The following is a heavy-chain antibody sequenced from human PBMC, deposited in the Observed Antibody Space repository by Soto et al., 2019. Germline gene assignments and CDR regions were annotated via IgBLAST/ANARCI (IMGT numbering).Heavy chain of an antibody. CDR1: GYSFTRYG. D-gene: IGHD3-16*01. J-gene: IGHJ6*02. Sequence: QVQLVQSRAEVKNPGASVKVSCKASGYSFTRYGIAWARQAPGQGLEWMGWINTYNGNTNYAQNLQGRVTLTTDTSKSTAYMELTSLRSNDTAIYYCAMVDVYVTPSPQDVWGQGTTVIVSS. V-gene: IGHV1-18*01. CDR3: AMVDVYVTPSPQDV. CDR2: INTYNGNT.